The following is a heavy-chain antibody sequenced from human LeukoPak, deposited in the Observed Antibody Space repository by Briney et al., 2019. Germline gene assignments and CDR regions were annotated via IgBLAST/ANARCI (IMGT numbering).Heavy chain of an antibody. CDR3: AMEISGYCSSTSCHHWFDP. CDR2: TYYRSKWYN. D-gene: IGHD2-2*01. Sequence: SQTLSLTCAISGDSVSSNSAAWNWIRQSPSRGLEWLGRTYYRSKWYNDYAVSVKSRITINPDTSKNQFSLQLNSVTPEDTAVYYCAMEISGYCSSTSCHHWFDPWGQGTLVTVSS. V-gene: IGHV6-1*01. CDR1: GDSVSSNSAA. J-gene: IGHJ5*02.